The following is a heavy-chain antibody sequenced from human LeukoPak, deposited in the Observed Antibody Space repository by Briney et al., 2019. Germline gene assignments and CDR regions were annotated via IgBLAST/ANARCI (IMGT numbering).Heavy chain of an antibody. V-gene: IGHV5-51*01. CDR3: ATSIAVASRGFDY. D-gene: IGHD6-19*01. Sequence: GESLKISCKGSGYNYTTYWIGWVRQMPGKGLEWMGIIYPRDSDTRYSPSFQGQVTISADKSINTAYLQWSSLEASDTAMYYCATSIAVASRGFDYWGQGILVTVSS. CDR1: GYNYTTYW. CDR2: IYPRDSDT. J-gene: IGHJ4*02.